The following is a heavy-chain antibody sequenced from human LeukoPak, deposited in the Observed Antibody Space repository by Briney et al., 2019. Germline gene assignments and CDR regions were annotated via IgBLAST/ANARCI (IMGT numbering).Heavy chain of an antibody. CDR2: IYTSGST. CDR3: ASELDGYLPGGAFDI. Sequence: SQTLSLTCTVSGGSISSGSYYWSWIRQPAGKGLEWIGRIYTSGSTNYNPSLKSRVTISVDTSKNQFSLKLSSVTAADTAVYYCASELDGYLPGGAFDIWGQGTMVTVSS. D-gene: IGHD5-24*01. J-gene: IGHJ3*02. V-gene: IGHV4-61*02. CDR1: GGSISSGSYY.